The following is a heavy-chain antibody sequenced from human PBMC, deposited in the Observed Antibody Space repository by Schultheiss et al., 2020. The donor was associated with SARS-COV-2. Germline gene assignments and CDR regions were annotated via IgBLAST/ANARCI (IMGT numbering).Heavy chain of an antibody. CDR1: GYTFTSYY. CDR3: ASSLGYCSSTSCPYGMDV. V-gene: IGHV1-69*06. J-gene: IGHJ6*02. CDR2: IIPIFGTA. Sequence: SVKVSCKASGYTFTSYYMHWVRQAPGQGLEWMGGIIPIFGTANYAQKFQGRVTITADKSTSIAYMELSSLRSEDTAVYYCASSLGYCSSTSCPYGMDVWGQGTTVTVSS. D-gene: IGHD2-2*01.